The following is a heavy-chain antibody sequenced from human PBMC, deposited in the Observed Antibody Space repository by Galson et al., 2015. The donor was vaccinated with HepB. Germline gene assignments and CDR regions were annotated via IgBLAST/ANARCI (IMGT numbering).Heavy chain of an antibody. CDR3: ARGGWLGNWYFDL. J-gene: IGHJ2*01. Sequence: CAISGDSVSSNSVEWNWIRQSPSRGLEWLGKTCFRSKWYSEYAVSVKGRITINADTSKNQFSLHLNSVTPEDTAVYYCARGGWLGNWYFDLWGRGTLVTVSS. CDR2: TCFRSKWYS. V-gene: IGHV6-1*01. D-gene: IGHD6-19*01. CDR1: GDSVSSNSVE.